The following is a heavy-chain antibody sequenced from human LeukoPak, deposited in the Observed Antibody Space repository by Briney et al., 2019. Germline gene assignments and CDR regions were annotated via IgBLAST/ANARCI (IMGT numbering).Heavy chain of an antibody. J-gene: IGHJ4*02. CDR3: ARRPGEYGGNDFDY. CDR2: IYYSGST. Sequence: SETLSLTCTLSGGSLNSRSDYWGWLRQPPGKGLEWIGSIYYSGSTHYNPSLKSRVTMSIDTSTNQFSLRLSSVTAADTAVYYCARRPGEYGGNDFDYWGQGTLVTVSS. CDR1: GGSLNSRSDY. V-gene: IGHV4-39*01. D-gene: IGHD4/OR15-4a*01.